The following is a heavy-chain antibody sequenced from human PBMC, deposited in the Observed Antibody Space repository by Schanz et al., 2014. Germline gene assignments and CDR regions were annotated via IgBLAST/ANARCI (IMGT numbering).Heavy chain of an antibody. CDR3: ARPSDSSWYMDV. CDR2: ISSSSSYI. Sequence: VQLVESGGGVVQPGRSLRLSCVASGFTFSSYAMNWVRQAPGKGLEWVSSISSSSSYISYADSVKGRFTISRDNAKNSLYLQMNSLRAEDTAVYYCARPSDSSWYMDVWGKGTTVTVSS. J-gene: IGHJ6*03. CDR1: GFTFSSYA. D-gene: IGHD2-21*02. V-gene: IGHV3-21*01.